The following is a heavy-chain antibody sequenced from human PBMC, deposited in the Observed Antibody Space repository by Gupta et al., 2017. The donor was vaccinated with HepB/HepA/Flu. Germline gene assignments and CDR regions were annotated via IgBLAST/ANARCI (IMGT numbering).Heavy chain of an antibody. Sequence: QVQLVESGGALVKPGGSLRLSCAASGFTFTDYYMSWIRQAPGKGLEWVSYVSRSGRTTHYAESVEGRFTMSRDNAENSLYLQMNRLRAEDTAVYYCVRDSRDAGVVPSALDYWGQGTLVTVSS. CDR3: VRDSRDAGVVPSALDY. J-gene: IGHJ4*02. CDR1: GFTFTDYY. D-gene: IGHD3-16*01. V-gene: IGHV3-11*01. CDR2: VSRSGRTT.